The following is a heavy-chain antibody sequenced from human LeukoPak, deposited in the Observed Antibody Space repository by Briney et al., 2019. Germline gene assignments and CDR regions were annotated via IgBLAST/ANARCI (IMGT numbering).Heavy chain of an antibody. D-gene: IGHD3-16*01. V-gene: IGHV1-24*01. J-gene: IGHJ4*02. CDR3: ARDNDSRDPPHFDY. Sequence: ASVKVSCKVSGYTLTELSMHGVRQAPGKGFEGMGRFDPEKGETIYAQKFQGRVTMTEDTSTDTAYMERSSLRSEDTAVYSCARDNDSRDPPHFDYWGQGTLVTVSS. CDR1: GYTLTELS. CDR2: FDPEKGET.